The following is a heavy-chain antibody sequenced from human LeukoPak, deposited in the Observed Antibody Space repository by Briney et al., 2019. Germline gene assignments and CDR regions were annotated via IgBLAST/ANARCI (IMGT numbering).Heavy chain of an antibody. J-gene: IGHJ3*02. Sequence: ASVKVSCKASGGTFSSYAISWVRQAPGQGLEWMGGITPIFGTANYAQKFQGRVTITADESTSTAYMELSSLRSEDTAVYYCAADAGAVGEDAFDIWGQGTMVTVSS. D-gene: IGHD1-26*01. V-gene: IGHV1-69*13. CDR3: AADAGAVGEDAFDI. CDR1: GGTFSSYA. CDR2: ITPIFGTA.